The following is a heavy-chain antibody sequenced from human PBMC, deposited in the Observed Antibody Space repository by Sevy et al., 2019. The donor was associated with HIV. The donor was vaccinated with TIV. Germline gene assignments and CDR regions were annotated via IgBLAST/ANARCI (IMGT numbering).Heavy chain of an antibody. D-gene: IGHD6-13*01. Sequence: GGSLRLSCLASGFTLISYGRIWVRQAPGKELEWVANIKQDGGVGYYVDSVKGRFTISRDNARNLVYLQMNSLRVEDTALYYCVRAIAADGSFWGQGTLVTVSS. CDR2: IKQDGGVG. J-gene: IGHJ4*02. CDR3: VRAIAADGSF. CDR1: GFTLISYG. V-gene: IGHV3-7*01.